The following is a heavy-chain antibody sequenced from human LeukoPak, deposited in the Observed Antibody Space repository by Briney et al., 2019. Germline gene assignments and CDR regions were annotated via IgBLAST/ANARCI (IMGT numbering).Heavy chain of an antibody. CDR1: GFTFSSYA. Sequence: GGSVRLSCAASGFTFSSYAMHWVRQAPGKGLEWVAVISDDGSNKYYADSVKGRFTISRDNSKNTLYLQMNSLRAEDTAVYYCASGVVTAIRVVSLLHDAFDIWGQGTMVTVSS. CDR3: ASGVVTAIRVVSLLHDAFDI. V-gene: IGHV3-30-3*01. CDR2: ISDDGSNK. D-gene: IGHD2-21*02. J-gene: IGHJ3*02.